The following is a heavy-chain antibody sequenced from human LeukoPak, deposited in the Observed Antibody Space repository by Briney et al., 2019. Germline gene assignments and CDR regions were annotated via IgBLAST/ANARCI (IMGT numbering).Heavy chain of an antibody. Sequence: ASVKVSCKASGYTFIRYDIHWVRQAAGQGLEWVGWMDTNSDHTSFADKFQGRLTMTRDTSISTAYMELRSLRSEDTAVYYCASSLLFWGPPLYYYYMAVWGKGTTVTVSS. CDR3: ASSLLFWGPPLYYYYMAV. CDR2: MDTNSDHT. CDR1: GYTFIRYD. J-gene: IGHJ6*03. D-gene: IGHD3-16*01. V-gene: IGHV1-8*01.